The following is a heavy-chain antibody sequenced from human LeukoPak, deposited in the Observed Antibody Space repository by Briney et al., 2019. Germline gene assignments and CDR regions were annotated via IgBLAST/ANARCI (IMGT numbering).Heavy chain of an antibody. CDR3: ARVSVEDYYDSSGYSYYYYMDV. CDR1: GFTFSSYS. D-gene: IGHD3-22*01. CDR2: ISSSRNII. Sequence: GGSLRLSCAASGFTFSSYSMSWVRQAPGKGLEWVSYISSSRNIIYDADPVKGRFTISRDNAKNSLSLQMNSLRAEDTAVYYCARVSVEDYYDSSGYSYYYYMDVWGKGTTVTVSS. J-gene: IGHJ6*03. V-gene: IGHV3-48*01.